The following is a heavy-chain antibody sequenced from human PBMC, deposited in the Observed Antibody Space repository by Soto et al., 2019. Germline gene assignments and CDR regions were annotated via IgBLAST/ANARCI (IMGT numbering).Heavy chain of an antibody. CDR2: ISRSSSAI. Sequence: EVQLVESGGGLVQPGGSLRLSCAASGFSFSSYTMKWVRQAPGKGLEWVSDISRSSSAIYYADSVKGRFTISRDNAKNAVXXQMNSLRAEDTAVYYCARDREYCSGDNCYETGSDYWGQGTLVTVSS. CDR3: ARDREYCSGDNCYETGSDY. J-gene: IGHJ4*02. CDR1: GFSFSSYT. V-gene: IGHV3-48*01. D-gene: IGHD2-15*01.